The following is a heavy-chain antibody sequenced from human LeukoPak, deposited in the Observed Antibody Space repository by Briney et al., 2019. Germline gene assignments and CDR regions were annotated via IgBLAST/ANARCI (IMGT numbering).Heavy chain of an antibody. J-gene: IGHJ4*02. Sequence: GESLKISCKGSGYSFTNYWIAWVRQMPGKGLEWMGIIYPGDSDTRYSPSFQGQVTISADKSITTAYLQWSSLKASDTAMYYCARHRGDSGYGDLDYWGQGTLVTVSS. CDR2: IYPGDSDT. D-gene: IGHD5-12*01. V-gene: IGHV5-51*01. CDR3: ARHRGDSGYGDLDY. CDR1: GYSFTNYW.